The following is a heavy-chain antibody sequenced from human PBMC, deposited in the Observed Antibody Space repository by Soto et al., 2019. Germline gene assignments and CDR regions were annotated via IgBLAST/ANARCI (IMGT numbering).Heavy chain of an antibody. J-gene: IGHJ5*02. CDR1: GRSFSGYY. D-gene: IGHD3-10*01. CDR3: AREPTGEITPRYPAWFDL. V-gene: IGHV4-34*01. CDR2: MNHSGVT. Sequence: ETLSITCADAGRSFSGYYGGWIRQPAGGGLGWIGEMNHSGVTNYSPCLKGGVTSSVYRSTEQFSLRLTAWTAAARAFYSVAREPTGEITPRYPAWFDLWGQGTLVTVSS.